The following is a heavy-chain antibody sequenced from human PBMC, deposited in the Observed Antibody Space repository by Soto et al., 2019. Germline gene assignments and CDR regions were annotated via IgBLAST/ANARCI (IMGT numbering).Heavy chain of an antibody. Sequence: QVQLQQWGAGLLKPSETLSLTCAVYSGSFSGYYWSWIRQPPGKGLEWIGESNHRGSTKYNPSLKRRVTKSVDTSKNQFSLKLSSVTAADTAVYYCVRGLTTVTTVRYFDFWGRGTLVTVSS. CDR2: SNHRGST. J-gene: IGHJ2*01. CDR3: VRGLTTVTTVRYFDF. CDR1: SGSFSGYY. D-gene: IGHD4-17*01. V-gene: IGHV4-34*01.